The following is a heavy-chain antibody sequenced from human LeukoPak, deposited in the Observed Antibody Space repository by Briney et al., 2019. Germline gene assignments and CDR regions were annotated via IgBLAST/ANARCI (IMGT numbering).Heavy chain of an antibody. CDR1: GFTFSSYW. Sequence: GGSLRLSCAASGFTFSSYWMHWVRQAPGKGLVWVSRIKSDGSSTNYADSVRGRFTISRDNAKNTLYLQMNSLRAEDTAVYYWSKGVGVTPLNYYFDYWGQGTLVTVSS. D-gene: IGHD2-21*02. CDR3: SKGVGVTPLNYYFDY. V-gene: IGHV3-74*01. CDR2: IKSDGSST. J-gene: IGHJ4*02.